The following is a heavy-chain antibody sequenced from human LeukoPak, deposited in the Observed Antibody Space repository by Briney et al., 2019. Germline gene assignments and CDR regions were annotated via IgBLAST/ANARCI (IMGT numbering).Heavy chain of an antibody. J-gene: IGHJ4*02. Sequence: ASVKVSCKASGYSFTSYGISWVRQAPGQGLEWTGWISTHNGNTNYAQKLQGRVTMTIDTSTSTAYMDLTSLRSDDTAVYYCARGEYGGGWYARVFFDYWGQGTLVTVSS. CDR1: GYSFTSYG. D-gene: IGHD6-19*01. CDR2: ISTHNGNT. CDR3: ARGEYGGGWYARVFFDY. V-gene: IGHV1-18*01.